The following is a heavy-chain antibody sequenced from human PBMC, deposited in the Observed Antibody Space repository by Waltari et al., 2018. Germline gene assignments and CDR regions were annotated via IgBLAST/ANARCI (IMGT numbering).Heavy chain of an antibody. J-gene: IGHJ4*02. CDR2: GST. D-gene: IGHD3-3*01. Sequence: GSTNYNPSLKSRVTISVDTSKNQFSLKLSSVTAADTAVYYCARALRYDFWSATTGYFDYWGQGTLVTVSS. CDR3: ARALRYDFWSATTGYFDY. V-gene: IGHV4-59*01.